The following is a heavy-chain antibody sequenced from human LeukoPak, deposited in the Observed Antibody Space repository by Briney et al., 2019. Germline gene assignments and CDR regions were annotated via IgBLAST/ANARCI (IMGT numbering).Heavy chain of an antibody. D-gene: IGHD6-6*01. CDR3: ARTLSEYSSSSLGY. CDR1: GFTFSSYA. J-gene: IGHJ4*02. Sequence: GSLRLSCAASGFTFSSYAMSWIRQPPGKGLEWIGYIYYSGSTNYNPSLKSRVTISVDTSKNQFSLKLSSVTAADTAVYYCARTLSEYSSSSLGYWGQGTLVTVSS. CDR2: IYYSGST. V-gene: IGHV4-59*01.